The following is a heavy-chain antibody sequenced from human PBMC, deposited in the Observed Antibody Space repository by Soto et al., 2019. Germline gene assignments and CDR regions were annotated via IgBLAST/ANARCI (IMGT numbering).Heavy chain of an antibody. D-gene: IGHD6-13*01. J-gene: IGHJ4*02. Sequence: GGSLRLSCAASGFTFSSYGMHWVRQAPGKGLEWVAVISYDGSNKYYADSVKGRFTISRDNSKNTLYLQMNSLRAEDTAVYYCAKDRYPAAGTVGDYWGQGTLVTVSS. CDR1: GFTFSSYG. CDR2: ISYDGSNK. CDR3: AKDRYPAAGTVGDY. V-gene: IGHV3-30*18.